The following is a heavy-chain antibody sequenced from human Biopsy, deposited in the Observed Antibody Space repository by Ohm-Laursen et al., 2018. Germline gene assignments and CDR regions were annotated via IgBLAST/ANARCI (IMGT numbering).Heavy chain of an antibody. Sequence: SVKVSCKASGGTFSSDIFAWVRQAPGQRPEWMGDVMPFFGTAQYAPKLQGRVSMTSDKTTYTAYMELTSLTSEDTAVYFCARHYYDTSGYNWFDPWGQGTLVTVSS. CDR3: ARHYYDTSGYNWFDP. V-gene: IGHV1-69*06. J-gene: IGHJ5*02. D-gene: IGHD3-22*01. CDR1: GGTFSSDI. CDR2: VMPFFGTA.